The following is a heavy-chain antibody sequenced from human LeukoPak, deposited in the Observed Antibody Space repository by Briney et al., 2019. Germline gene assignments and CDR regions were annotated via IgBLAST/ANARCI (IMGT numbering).Heavy chain of an antibody. CDR3: AKDRSYYDSSGYLIY. Sequence: PGGSLRLSCAASGFTFSSYVMSWVRQAPGKGLEWVSLISGSGDITNYADSVKGRFTISRDNSKNTLYLQMNSLRAEDTAVYYCAKDRSYYDSSGYLIYWGQGTLVTVSS. CDR1: GFTFSSYV. CDR2: ISGSGDIT. V-gene: IGHV3-23*01. J-gene: IGHJ4*02. D-gene: IGHD3-22*01.